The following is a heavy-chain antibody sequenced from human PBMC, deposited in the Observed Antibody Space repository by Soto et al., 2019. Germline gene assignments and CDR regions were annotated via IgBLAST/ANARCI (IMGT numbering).Heavy chain of an antibody. CDR3: AKVDCSSTSCYRGYYYYGMDV. CDR1: GFTFSSYA. J-gene: IGHJ6*02. D-gene: IGHD2-2*02. CDR2: ISGSGGST. Sequence: GGSLRLSCAASGFTFSSYAMSRVLQAPGKGLELASAISGSGGSTYYADPVKGRFTIPRHSSKNSLYLQMNSLRAEDTALYYCAKVDCSSTSCYRGYYYYGMDVWGQGTTVTVS. V-gene: IGHV3-23*01.